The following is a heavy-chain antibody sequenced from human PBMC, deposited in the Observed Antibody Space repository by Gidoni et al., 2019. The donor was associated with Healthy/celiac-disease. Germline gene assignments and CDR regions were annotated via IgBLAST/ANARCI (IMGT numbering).Heavy chain of an antibody. D-gene: IGHD6-13*01. CDR3: ARARSYSSSWSDYYYYMDV. V-gene: IGHV1-69*01. Sequence: QVQLVQSGAEVKKPGSSVKVSCKASGGTFSSYAISWVLQAPGQGLEWMGGIIPIFGTANYAQKFQGRVTITADESTSTAYMELSSLRSEDTAVYYCARARSYSSSWSDYYYYMDVWGKGTTVTVSS. CDR2: IIPIFGTA. J-gene: IGHJ6*03. CDR1: GGTFSSYA.